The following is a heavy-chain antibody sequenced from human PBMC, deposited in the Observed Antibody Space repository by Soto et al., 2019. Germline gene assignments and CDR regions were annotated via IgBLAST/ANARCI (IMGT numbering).Heavy chain of an antibody. CDR1: GFTFKNFA. CDR2: ISGSAGST. J-gene: IGHJ4*02. Sequence: AGGSLRLSCAASGFTFKNFAMTWVRQAPGKGLEWVSAISGSAGSTYYADSVRGRFTISRDNSKNTLFLQMNGLRAEDTAVYYCAKAELSYYWGQGALVTVSS. CDR3: AKAELSYY. V-gene: IGHV3-23*01. D-gene: IGHD1-7*01.